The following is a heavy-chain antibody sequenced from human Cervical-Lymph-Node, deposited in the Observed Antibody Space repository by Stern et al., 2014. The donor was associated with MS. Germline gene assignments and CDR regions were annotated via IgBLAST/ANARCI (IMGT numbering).Heavy chain of an antibody. Sequence: QLVQSGAEVKKPGASLKISCKLSGYSFTIYYIAWVRQMPGKGLEWMGVIYPYDSDTTYSPSFQGQVTISADKSITTAYLQWSSLRASDTAMYYCARHVQGFDYWGQGTLVTVSS. J-gene: IGHJ4*02. CDR1: GYSFTIYY. CDR3: ARHVQGFDY. V-gene: IGHV5-51*01. CDR2: IYPYDSDT.